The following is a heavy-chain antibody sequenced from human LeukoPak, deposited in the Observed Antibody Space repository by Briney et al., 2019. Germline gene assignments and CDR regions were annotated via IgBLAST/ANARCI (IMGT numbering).Heavy chain of an antibody. CDR1: GYTFTGYY. D-gene: IGHD6-19*01. CDR2: INTKSGGT. V-gene: IGHV1-2*02. CDR3: ARDYYPSGWYGY. J-gene: IGHJ4*02. Sequence: GSVTVSCKASGYTFTGYYMHWVRQAPGQGREWMGWINTKSGGTNYAQTMQGSLTMTRDTSISTAYMELSRLRSDDTAVYYCARDYYPSGWYGYWGQGTLVTVSS.